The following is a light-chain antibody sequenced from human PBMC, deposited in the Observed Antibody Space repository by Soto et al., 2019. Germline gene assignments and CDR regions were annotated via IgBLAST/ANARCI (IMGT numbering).Light chain of an antibody. V-gene: IGLV1-40*01. CDR3: QSYDSNLSVV. CDR2: GNS. Sequence: QSVLTQPPSVSGPPGQRVTISSTGSTSNIGTGYDVHWYQQLPGTAPKLLIYGNSNRPSGVPDRFSGSKSGTSASLAITGLQAEDEADYYCQSYDSNLSVVFGGGTKLTVL. CDR1: TSNIGTGYD. J-gene: IGLJ2*01.